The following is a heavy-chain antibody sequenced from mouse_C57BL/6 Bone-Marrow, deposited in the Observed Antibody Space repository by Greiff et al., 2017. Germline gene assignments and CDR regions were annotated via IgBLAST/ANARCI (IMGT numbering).Heavy chain of an antibody. CDR2: IYPSDSET. CDR1: GYTFTSYW. D-gene: IGHD4-1*01. CDR3: ESGVYYVDY. J-gene: IGHJ2*01. V-gene: IGHV1-61*01. Sequence: VQLQQPGAELVRPGSSVKLSCKASGYTFTSYWMDWVKQRPGQGLEWIGNIYPSDSETHYNLKFKDKATLTVDKYSSTAYMQLSSLTSEDSAVYYCESGVYYVDYWGQGTTLTVSS.